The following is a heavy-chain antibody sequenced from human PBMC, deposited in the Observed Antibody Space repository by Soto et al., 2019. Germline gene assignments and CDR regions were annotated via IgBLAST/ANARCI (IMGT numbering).Heavy chain of an antibody. J-gene: IGHJ5*02. CDR3: ARDKSAIAVYGRPWSWFDP. V-gene: IGHV6-1*01. D-gene: IGHD6-19*01. CDR2: TYYRSKWYN. Sequence: SQTLSLTCAISGDSFSRNSAAWNWIRQSPSRGLECLGRTYYRSKWYNDYAVSVKSRITINPDTSKNQFSLQLNSVTPEDTAVYYCARDKSAIAVYGRPWSWFDPSGQGTLVTVSS. CDR1: GDSFSRNSAA.